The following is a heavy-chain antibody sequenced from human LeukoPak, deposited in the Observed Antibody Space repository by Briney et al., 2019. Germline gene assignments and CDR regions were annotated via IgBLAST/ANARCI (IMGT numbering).Heavy chain of an antibody. D-gene: IGHD1-26*01. J-gene: IGHJ5*02. V-gene: IGHV3-9*01. CDR2: ISWNSGSI. CDR3: ARWAHNYNSGNHEA. CDR1: GFTFDDYA. Sequence: PGRSLRLSCAASGFTFDDYAMHWVRQAPGKGLEWVSGISWNSGSIGYADSVKGRFTISRDNAKNSLYLQMNSLRAEDTAVYYCARWAHNYNSGNHEAWGQGTLVTVSS.